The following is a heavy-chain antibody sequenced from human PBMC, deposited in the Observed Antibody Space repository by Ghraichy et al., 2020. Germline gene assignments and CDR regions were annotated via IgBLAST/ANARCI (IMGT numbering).Heavy chain of an antibody. V-gene: IGHV3-21*01. J-gene: IGHJ3*02. D-gene: IGHD5-12*01. CDR3: ARALNSRDIVATFGRGAFDI. CDR2: ISSSSSYI. CDR1: GFTFSSYS. Sequence: GESLNISCAASGFTFSSYSMNWVRQAPGKGLEWVSSISSSSSYIYYADSVKGRFTISRDNAKNSLYLQMNSLRAEDTAVYYCARALNSRDIVATFGRGAFDIWGQGTMVTVSS.